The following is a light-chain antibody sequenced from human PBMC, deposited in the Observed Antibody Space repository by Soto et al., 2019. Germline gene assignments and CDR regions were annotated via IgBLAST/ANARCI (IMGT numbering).Light chain of an antibody. V-gene: IGKV3-20*01. Sequence: EVVLTQSPGTLPLSPGERATLSCRASEGVSSGYLAWYQQKPGQAPRLLICGASRRATGIPDRFSGSGSGTDFTLTISRLDPEDFAVYHCQQYGRTPLTFGQGTKV. CDR1: EGVSSGY. CDR3: QQYGRTPLT. CDR2: GAS. J-gene: IGKJ1*01.